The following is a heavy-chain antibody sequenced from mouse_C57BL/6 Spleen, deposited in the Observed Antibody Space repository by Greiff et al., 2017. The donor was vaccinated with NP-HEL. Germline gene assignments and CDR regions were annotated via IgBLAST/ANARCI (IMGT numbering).Heavy chain of an antibody. Sequence: QVQLQQPGAELVRPGSSVKLSCKASGYTFTSYWMHWVKQRPIQGLEWIGNIDPSDSETHYIQKFKDKATLTVDKSSSTAYMQLSSLTSEDSAVYYCARSDGSSNHWYFDVWGTGTTVTVSS. CDR2: IDPSDSET. CDR3: ARSDGSSNHWYFDV. D-gene: IGHD1-1*01. J-gene: IGHJ1*03. CDR1: GYTFTSYW. V-gene: IGHV1-52*01.